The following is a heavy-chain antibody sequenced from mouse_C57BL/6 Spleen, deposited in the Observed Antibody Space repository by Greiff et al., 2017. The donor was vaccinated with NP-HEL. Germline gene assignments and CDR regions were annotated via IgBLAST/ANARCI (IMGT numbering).Heavy chain of an antibody. CDR1: GYTFTSYT. Sequence: VQLQQSGAELARPGASVKMSCKASGYTFTSYTMHWVKQRPGQGLEWIGYINPSSGYTKYNQKFKDKATLTADKSSSTAYMQLSSLTSEDSAVYYCARSFITTVVEEGYYFDYWGQGTTLTVSS. D-gene: IGHD1-1*01. CDR2: INPSSGYT. J-gene: IGHJ2*01. CDR3: ARSFITTVVEEGYYFDY. V-gene: IGHV1-4*01.